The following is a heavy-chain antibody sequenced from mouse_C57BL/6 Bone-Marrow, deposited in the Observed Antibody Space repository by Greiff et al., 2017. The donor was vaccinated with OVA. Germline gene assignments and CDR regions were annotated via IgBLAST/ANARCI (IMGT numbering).Heavy chain of an antibody. J-gene: IGHJ2*01. CDR1: GFTFSDYY. V-gene: IGHV5-16*01. D-gene: IGHD2-5*01. CDR3: GRDLYSNSYYFDY. Sequence: EVQLVESEGGLVQPGSSMKLSCTASGFTFSDYYMAWVRQVPENGLEWVANINYDGSSTYYLDSLKSRFIISRDNAKNILYLQMSSLKSEDTATYYCGRDLYSNSYYFDYWGQGTTLTVSS. CDR2: INYDGSST.